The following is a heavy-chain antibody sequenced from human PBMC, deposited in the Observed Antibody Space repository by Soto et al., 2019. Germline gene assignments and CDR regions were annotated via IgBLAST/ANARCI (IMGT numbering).Heavy chain of an antibody. CDR2: TRNKAHSYTA. V-gene: IGHV3-72*01. CDR3: ARSGSSTSCYDY. J-gene: IGHJ4*02. D-gene: IGHD2-2*01. Sequence: EVHLMESGGGLVQPGGSLRRSCAASGFTFSDHYIDWVRQAPVKGLEWVGRTRNKAHSYTAEYAASGKGRFTLSREDSKNFRYLQMDRLTIDGTAVYFCARSGSSTSCYDYWGQCTLVTVSS. CDR1: GFTFSDHY.